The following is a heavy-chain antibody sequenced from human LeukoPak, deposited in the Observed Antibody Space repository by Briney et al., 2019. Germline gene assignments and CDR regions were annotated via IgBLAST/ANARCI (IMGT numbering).Heavy chain of an antibody. V-gene: IGHV3-23*01. D-gene: IGHD4-11*01. Sequence: GGSLRLSCAASGFTFSSYAMSWVRQAPGKGLEWVSAISGNGGSTYYADSVKGRFTISRDNSKNTLYLQMNSLRAEDTAVYYCAKAPDYIVFSTFDPWGQGTLVTVSS. CDR1: GFTFSSYA. J-gene: IGHJ5*02. CDR2: ISGNGGST. CDR3: AKAPDYIVFSTFDP.